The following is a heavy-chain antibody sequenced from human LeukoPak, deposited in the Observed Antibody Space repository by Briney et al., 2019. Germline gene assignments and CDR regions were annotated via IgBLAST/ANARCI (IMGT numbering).Heavy chain of an antibody. D-gene: IGHD6-19*01. CDR2: INGDGSWT. Sequence: GGSLRLSCAASGNYWMHWVRQAPGKGLVWVSHINGDGSWTTYADSVKGRFTISRDNSKNTLYLQMNSLRVEDTAAYYCAKVRAPSGWFNSDYWGQGTLVTVCS. J-gene: IGHJ4*02. V-gene: IGHV3-74*01. CDR3: AKVRAPSGWFNSDY. CDR1: GNYW.